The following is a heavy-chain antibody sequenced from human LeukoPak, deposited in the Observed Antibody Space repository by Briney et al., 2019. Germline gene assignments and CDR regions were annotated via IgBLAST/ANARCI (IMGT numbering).Heavy chain of an antibody. J-gene: IGHJ4*02. CDR1: GYSFTSYW. CDR2: IYPGDSDT. Sequence: PGGSLRLSCKGSGYSFTSYWSGWVRQMPGKGLEWMGIIYPGDSDTRYSPSFQGQVTISADKSISTAYLQWSSLKASDTAMYYYARGIAVAGRFDHWGQGTLVTVSS. D-gene: IGHD6-19*01. CDR3: ARGIAVAGRFDH. V-gene: IGHV5-51*01.